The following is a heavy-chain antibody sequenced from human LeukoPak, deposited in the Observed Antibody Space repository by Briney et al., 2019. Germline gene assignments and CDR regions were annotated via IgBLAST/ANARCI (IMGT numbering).Heavy chain of an antibody. Sequence: GGSLRLSCAASGFTFSSYAMHWVRQAPGKGLEWVAVISYDGSNKYYADSVKGRFTISRDNSKNTLYLQMNSLRAEDTAVYYCARGLLIAVAGIDFDYWGQGTLVTVSS. D-gene: IGHD6-19*01. CDR1: GFTFSSYA. J-gene: IGHJ4*02. CDR2: ISYDGSNK. V-gene: IGHV3-30-3*01. CDR3: ARGLLIAVAGIDFDY.